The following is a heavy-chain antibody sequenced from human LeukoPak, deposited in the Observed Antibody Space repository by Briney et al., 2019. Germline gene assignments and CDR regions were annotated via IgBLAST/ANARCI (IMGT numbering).Heavy chain of an antibody. CDR3: ARGGITKFDY. D-gene: IGHD3-10*01. CDR2: ISSNGGST. J-gene: IGHJ4*02. Sequence: PGGSLRLSCAASGFTFSSYAMHWVRQASGKGLEYVSAISSNGGSTYYANSVKGRFTISRDNSKNTLYLQMGSLRAEDMAVYYCARGGITKFDYWGQGTLVTVSS. CDR1: GFTFSSYA. V-gene: IGHV3-64*01.